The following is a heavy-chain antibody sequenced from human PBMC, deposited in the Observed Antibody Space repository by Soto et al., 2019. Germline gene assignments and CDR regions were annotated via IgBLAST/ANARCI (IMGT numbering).Heavy chain of an antibody. CDR2: IKSKTDGGTT. V-gene: IGHV3-15*01. CDR3: TTESVYRDNMLVVVPPFGY. CDR1: GFTFSNAW. Sequence: EVQLVESGGGLVKPGGSLRLSCAAAGFTFSNAWMSWVRQAPGKGLEWVGRIKSKTDGGTTDYAAPVKGRFTISRDDSKNTLYLQMNSLKTEDTAVYYCTTESVYRDNMLVVVPPFGYWGQGTLVTVSS. D-gene: IGHD3-22*01. J-gene: IGHJ4*02.